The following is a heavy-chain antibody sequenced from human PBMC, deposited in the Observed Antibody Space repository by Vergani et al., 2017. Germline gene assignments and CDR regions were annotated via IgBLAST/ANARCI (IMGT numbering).Heavy chain of an antibody. CDR2: ISWNSGSI. CDR3: AKGRSPDYYYYYYMDG. J-gene: IGHJ6*03. V-gene: IGHV3-9*01. CDR1: GFTFDDYA. Sequence: EVQLVESGGGLVQPGRSLRLSCAASGFTFDDYAMHWVRQAPGKGLEWVSGISWNSGSIGYADSVKGRFTISRDNANNSLYLQMNSLRTDDTALYYCAKGRSPDYYYYYYMDGWGKGTTVTVS.